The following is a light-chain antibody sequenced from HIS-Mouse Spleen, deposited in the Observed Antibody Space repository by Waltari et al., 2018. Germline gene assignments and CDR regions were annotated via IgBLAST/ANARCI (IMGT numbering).Light chain of an antibody. CDR2: EGS. V-gene: IGLV2-23*01. CDR1: SSDVGSYNL. CDR3: CSYAGSSTYV. Sequence: QSALTQPASVSGSPGQSITLSSPGTSSDVGSYNLVSWYQQHPGKAPKLMIYEGSKRPSGVSNRFSGSKSGNTASLTISGLQAEDEADYYCCSYAGSSTYVFGTGTKVTVL. J-gene: IGLJ1*01.